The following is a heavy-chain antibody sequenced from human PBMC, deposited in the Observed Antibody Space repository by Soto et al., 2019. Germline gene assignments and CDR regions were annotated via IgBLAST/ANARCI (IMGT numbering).Heavy chain of an antibody. Sequence: QVQLVESGGGVVQPGRSLRLSCAASGFTFSNYAMRWVRQAPGKGLEWVAVISYDGNNKYYADSVKGRFTISRDNSKNTVYLQMNSLKSEDTAGYHCAKGLGCFDCDYNSFDYWVQGTLVTVS. J-gene: IGHJ4*02. CDR1: GFTFSNYA. D-gene: IGHD4-17*01. V-gene: IGHV3-30*14. CDR3: AKGLGCFDCDYNSFDY. CDR2: ISYDGNNK.